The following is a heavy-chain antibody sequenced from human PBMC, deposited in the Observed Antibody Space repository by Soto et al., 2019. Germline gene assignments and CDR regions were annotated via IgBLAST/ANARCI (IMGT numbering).Heavy chain of an antibody. CDR3: ARDRYYFDY. J-gene: IGHJ4*02. CDR1: GGSIISYY. CDR2: IYYSGST. V-gene: IGHV4-59*01. Sequence: SETLSLTCTVSGGSIISYYCLWIRQPPGKGLEWIGYIYYSGSTNYNPSLKSRVTISVDTSKNQLSLKLSSVTAADTAVYYCARDRYYFDYWGQGTLVTVSS.